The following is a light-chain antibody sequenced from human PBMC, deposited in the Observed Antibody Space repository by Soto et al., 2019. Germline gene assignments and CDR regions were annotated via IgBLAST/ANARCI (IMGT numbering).Light chain of an antibody. CDR2: GAS. V-gene: IGKV3-15*01. CDR3: QQYNSWRS. J-gene: IGKJ1*01. CDR1: QSVSSN. Sequence: EIVMTQSPATLSVSPGERATLSCRASQSVSSNLAWYQQKPGQAPRLLIYGASTRATGIPARFSGSGSGTDFTLTISSLQSEDFAVYDCQQYNSWRSFGQGTKGESK.